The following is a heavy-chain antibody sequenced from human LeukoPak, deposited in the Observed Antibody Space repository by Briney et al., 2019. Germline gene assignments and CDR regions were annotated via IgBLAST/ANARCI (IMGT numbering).Heavy chain of an antibody. Sequence: ASVKVSCKASGYTFTSYGISWVRQAPGQGLEWMGWISAYNGNTNYAQKLQGRVTMTTDTSTSTAYMELRSLRSDDTAVYYCARVFLVGATGHYYYYMDVWGKGTTVTVSS. D-gene: IGHD1-26*01. CDR1: GYTFTSYG. J-gene: IGHJ6*03. V-gene: IGHV1-18*01. CDR2: ISAYNGNT. CDR3: ARVFLVGATGHYYYYMDV.